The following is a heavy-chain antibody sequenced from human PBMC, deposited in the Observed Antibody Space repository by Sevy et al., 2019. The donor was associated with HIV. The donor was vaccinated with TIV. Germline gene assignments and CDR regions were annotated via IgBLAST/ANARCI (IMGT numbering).Heavy chain of an antibody. D-gene: IGHD1-26*01. J-gene: IGHJ3*02. CDR3: AKETIVGATTFAFDI. CDR1: GFTFSSYG. CDR2: ISYDGSNK. V-gene: IGHV3-30*18. Sequence: GGSLRLSCAASGFTFSSYGMHWVRQAPGKGLEWVAFISYDGSNKYYADSVKGRFTISRDNSKNTLYLQMNSLRAEDTAVYYCAKETIVGATTFAFDIWGQGTMVTVSS.